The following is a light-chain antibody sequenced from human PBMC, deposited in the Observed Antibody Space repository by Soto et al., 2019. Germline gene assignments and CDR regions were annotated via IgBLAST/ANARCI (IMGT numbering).Light chain of an antibody. V-gene: IGKV1-5*01. J-gene: IGKJ2*01. Sequence: DIPMTQSPSTLSAPVGDRVTITCRASQSISSWLDWYQQKPGKAPKLLIYDASSLESGVPSRFSGSGSGTEFPLTISSLQPDDFATYYCQQYNSYSLYTFGQGTKLEIK. CDR3: QQYNSYSLYT. CDR1: QSISSW. CDR2: DAS.